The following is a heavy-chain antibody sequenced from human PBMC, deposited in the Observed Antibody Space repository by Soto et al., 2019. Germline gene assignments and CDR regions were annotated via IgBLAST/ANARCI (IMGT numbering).Heavy chain of an antibody. D-gene: IGHD3-22*01. CDR3: ARGGYYYDSRGSPYFDY. V-gene: IGHV1-3*05. Sequence: QVQVVQSGAEEKKPGASVKVSCKASGYTFISYAIHWVRQAPGQRLEWMGWINAGNGNTKYSQKFQGRVTITRDTSASTAYMELSSLRSEDTAVYYCARGGYYYDSRGSPYFDYWGQGTLVTVSS. CDR1: GYTFISYA. J-gene: IGHJ4*02. CDR2: INAGNGNT.